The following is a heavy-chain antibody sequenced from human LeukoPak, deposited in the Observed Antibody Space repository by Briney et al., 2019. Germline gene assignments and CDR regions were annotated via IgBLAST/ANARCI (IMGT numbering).Heavy chain of an antibody. CDR1: GGSISSYY. J-gene: IGHJ4*02. V-gene: IGHV4-59*01. D-gene: IGHD1-1*01. CDR3: AGSNWKYYFGF. Sequence: SETLSLTCTVSGGSISSYYWSWIRQPPGKGLEWIGYIYYSGSTNYNPSLKSRVTISVDTSKNQFSLKLSSVTAADTAVYYCAGSNWKYYFGFWGQGTLVTVSS. CDR2: IYYSGST.